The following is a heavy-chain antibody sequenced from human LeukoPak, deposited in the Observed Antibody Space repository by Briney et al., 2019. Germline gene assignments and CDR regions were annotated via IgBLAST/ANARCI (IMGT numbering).Heavy chain of an antibody. J-gene: IGHJ6*03. Sequence: PSETLSLTCAVYGGSFSGYYWSWIRQPPGKGLEWIGEINHSGSTNYNPSLKSRVTISVDTSKNQFSLKLSSVTAADTAVYYCARRPFGVFYYYYMDVWGKGTTVTVSS. D-gene: IGHD3-16*01. CDR1: GGSFSGYY. CDR3: ARRPFGVFYYYYMDV. CDR2: INHSGST. V-gene: IGHV4-34*01.